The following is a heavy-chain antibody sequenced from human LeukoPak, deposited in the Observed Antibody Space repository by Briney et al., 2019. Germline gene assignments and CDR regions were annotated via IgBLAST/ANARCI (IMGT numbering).Heavy chain of an antibody. CDR3: ARGPVRDYSNY. J-gene: IGHJ4*02. Sequence: PSETLTLTCTVSGFSISSGGYYWSWIRQRPGKGLVWIGYIYYSGSTYYNPSLKSRLTISLDTSSNQFSLKLNSVTAADTAVYYCARGPVRDYSNYWGQGTLVTVSS. CDR1: GFSISSGGYY. D-gene: IGHD4-11*01. V-gene: IGHV4-31*03. CDR2: IYYSGST.